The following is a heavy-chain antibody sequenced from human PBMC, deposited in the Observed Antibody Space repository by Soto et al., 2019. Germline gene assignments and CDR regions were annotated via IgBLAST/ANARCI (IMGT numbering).Heavy chain of an antibody. CDR3: ARGRSNDFGSSPPPKFDP. Sequence: GWSLRLSCVSSVFTFITYDMHWVRQVTGKGLEWVSAIGTLFDTYYAGSVKGRFTISREDAKNSLFLQMNSLRAGDTAIYYCARGRSNDFGSSPPPKFDPWGQGTLVTVSS. CDR2: IGTLFDT. CDR1: VFTFITYD. J-gene: IGHJ5*02. D-gene: IGHD3-10*01. V-gene: IGHV3-13*01.